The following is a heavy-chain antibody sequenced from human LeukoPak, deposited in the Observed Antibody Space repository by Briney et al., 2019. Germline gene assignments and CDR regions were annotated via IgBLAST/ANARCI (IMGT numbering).Heavy chain of an antibody. CDR3: ARRTVTTDYFDY. CDR1: GGSFSGYY. CDR2: INHSGST. V-gene: IGHV4-34*01. D-gene: IGHD4-17*01. Sequence: SETLSLTCAVYGGSFSGYYWSWIRQPPGKGLEWIGEINHSGSTNYNPSLKSRVTISVDTSKNQFSLKLSSVTAADTAVYYCARRTVTTDYFDYWGQETLVTVSS. J-gene: IGHJ4*02.